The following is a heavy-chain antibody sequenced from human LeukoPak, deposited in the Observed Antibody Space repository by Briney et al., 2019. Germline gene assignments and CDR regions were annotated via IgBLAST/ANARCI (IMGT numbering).Heavy chain of an antibody. V-gene: IGHV4-39*01. CDR1: GGSISSSSYY. Sequence: SETLSLTCTVSGGSISSSSYYWGWIRQPPGKGLEWIGSIYYSGSTYYNPSLKSRVTISVDTSKNQFSLKLSSVTAADTAVYYCALGSGWYEGYFDYWGQGTLVTVSS. D-gene: IGHD6-19*01. CDR2: IYYSGST. CDR3: ALGSGWYEGYFDY. J-gene: IGHJ4*02.